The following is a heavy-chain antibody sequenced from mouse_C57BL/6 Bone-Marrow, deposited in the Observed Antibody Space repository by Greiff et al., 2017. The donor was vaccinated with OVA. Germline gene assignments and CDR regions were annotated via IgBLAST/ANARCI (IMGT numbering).Heavy chain of an antibody. CDR3: TRPVIYYYGSSYLWYFDV. V-gene: IGHV1-7*01. Sequence: VQLQQSGAELAKPGASVKLSCKASGYTFTSYWMHWVKQRPGQGLEWIGYINPSSGYTKYNQKFKDKATLTADKSSSTAYMQLISLTYEDSAVYYCTRPVIYYYGSSYLWYFDVWGTGTTVTVSS. CDR2: INPSSGYT. J-gene: IGHJ1*03. D-gene: IGHD1-1*01. CDR1: GYTFTSYW.